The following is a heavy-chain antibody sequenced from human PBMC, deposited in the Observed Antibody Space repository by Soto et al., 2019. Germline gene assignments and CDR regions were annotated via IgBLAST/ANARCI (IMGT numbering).Heavy chain of an antibody. V-gene: IGHV4-34*01. Sequence: SETLSLTCAVYGGSFSGYYWSWIRQPPGKGLEWIGEINHSGSTNYNPSLKSRVTISVDTSKNQFSLKLSSVTAADTAVYYCARGRTWIQLWKSSYYYYGMDVWGQGTTVTVSS. CDR1: GGSFSGYY. D-gene: IGHD5-18*01. CDR2: INHSGST. J-gene: IGHJ6*02. CDR3: ARGRTWIQLWKSSYYYYGMDV.